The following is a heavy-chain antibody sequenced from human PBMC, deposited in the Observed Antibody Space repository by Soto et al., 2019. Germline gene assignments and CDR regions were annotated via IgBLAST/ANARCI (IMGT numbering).Heavy chain of an antibody. J-gene: IGHJ6*02. V-gene: IGHV3-53*01. D-gene: IGHD2-15*01. CDR2: FDTGGRT. CDR1: GFSVSSKY. Sequence: PGGSLRLSCAASGFSVSSKYMSWVRQVSGKGLEWVSLFDTGGRTYYAESVKGRFAISRDNYKNTLYLQMNSLRAEDTAVYYCARGGGGGMDGWGQGTTVTVSS. CDR3: ARGGGGGMDG.